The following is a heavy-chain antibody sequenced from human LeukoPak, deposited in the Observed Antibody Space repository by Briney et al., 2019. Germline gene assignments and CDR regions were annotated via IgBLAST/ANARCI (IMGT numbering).Heavy chain of an antibody. CDR2: ISSSSSYI. J-gene: IGHJ4*02. D-gene: IGHD3-10*01. V-gene: IGHV3-21*04. CDR3: ARGTMVRGVLFDY. Sequence: GGSLRLSCAASGFTFSSYSMNWVRQAPGKGLEWVSSISSSSSYIYYADSVKGRFTISRDNAKNSLYLQMNSLRAEDTAVYYCARGTMVRGVLFDYWGQGTLVTVSS. CDR1: GFTFSSYS.